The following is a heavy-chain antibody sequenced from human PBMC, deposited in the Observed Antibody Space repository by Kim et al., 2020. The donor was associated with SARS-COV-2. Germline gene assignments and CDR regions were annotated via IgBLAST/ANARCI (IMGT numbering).Heavy chain of an antibody. V-gene: IGHV1-69*04. Sequence: SVKVSCKASGGTFSSYAISWVRQAPGQGLEWMGRIIPILGIANYAQKFQGRVTITADKSTSTAYMELSSLRSEDTAVYYCAAEPVEMATIEDYWGQGTLVTVSS. CDR3: AAEPVEMATIEDY. CDR2: IIPILGIA. J-gene: IGHJ4*02. CDR1: GGTFSSYA. D-gene: IGHD5-12*01.